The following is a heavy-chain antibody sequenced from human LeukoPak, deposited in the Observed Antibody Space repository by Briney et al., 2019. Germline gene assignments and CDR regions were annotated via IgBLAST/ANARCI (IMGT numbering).Heavy chain of an antibody. D-gene: IGHD3-3*01. J-gene: IGHJ4*02. Sequence: NPGGSLRLSCAASGFTFSSYSMNWVRQAPGKGLEWVSSISSSSSYIYYADSVKGRFTISRDDAKNSLYLQMNSLRAEDTAVYYCTYDFWSGRDYWGQGTLVTVSS. CDR1: GFTFSSYS. CDR2: ISSSSSYI. V-gene: IGHV3-21*01. CDR3: TYDFWSGRDY.